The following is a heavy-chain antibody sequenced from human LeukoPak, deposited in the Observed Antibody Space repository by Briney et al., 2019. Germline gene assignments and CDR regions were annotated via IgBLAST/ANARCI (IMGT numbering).Heavy chain of an antibody. CDR1: GFKFKDSW. CDR2: IKSKTAGYTT. CDR3: TTEPRD. J-gene: IGHJ1*01. Sequence: PGGTLRLSCAASGFKFKDSWMSRVRQAPGKGLKWVGRIKSKTAGYTTDYAAAVTCRFTISRDDSRKTLYLQINSLKTEDTGVYYCTTEPRDWGQGTLVTVSS. V-gene: IGHV3-15*01.